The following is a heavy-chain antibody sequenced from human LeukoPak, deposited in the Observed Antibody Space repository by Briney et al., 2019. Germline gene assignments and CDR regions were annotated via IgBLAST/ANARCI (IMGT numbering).Heavy chain of an antibody. J-gene: IGHJ4*02. CDR2: IWFDGSNK. CDR3: VRDRLTLPKKYFDY. CDR1: GFIFGSYG. D-gene: IGHD3-16*01. Sequence: GRSLRLSCAASGFIFGSYGMHWVRQAPGKGLEWVAYIWFDGSNKEYADSVQGRLTISRGNSKNTLYLQMNSLRAEDTAVYYCVRDRLTLPKKYFDYWGQGTLVTVSS. V-gene: IGHV3-33*01.